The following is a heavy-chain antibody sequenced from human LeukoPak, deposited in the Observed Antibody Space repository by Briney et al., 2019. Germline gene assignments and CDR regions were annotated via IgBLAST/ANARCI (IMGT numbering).Heavy chain of an antibody. CDR2: ISGSGGST. J-gene: IGHJ3*02. CDR1: GFTFSSYA. CDR3: ARGPQDAFDI. V-gene: IGHV3-23*01. Sequence: GGSLRLSCAASGFTFSSYAMSWVRQAPGKGLEWVSGISGSGGSTYYADPVKGRFTISRDNSKNTLYLQMGSLRAEDMAVYYCARGPQDAFDIWGQGTMVTVSS.